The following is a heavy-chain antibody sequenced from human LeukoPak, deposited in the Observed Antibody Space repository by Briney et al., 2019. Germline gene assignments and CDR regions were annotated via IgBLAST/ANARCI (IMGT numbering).Heavy chain of an antibody. Sequence: SETLSLTCTVSGYSISSGYYWGWIRQPPGKGLEWIGSIYYSGSTYYNPSLKSRVTISVDTSKNQFSLKLSSVTAADTAVYYCARLGLRYFDYYMDVWGKGTTVTISS. CDR2: IYYSGST. CDR1: GYSISSGYY. J-gene: IGHJ6*03. CDR3: ARLGLRYFDYYMDV. V-gene: IGHV4-38-2*02. D-gene: IGHD3-9*01.